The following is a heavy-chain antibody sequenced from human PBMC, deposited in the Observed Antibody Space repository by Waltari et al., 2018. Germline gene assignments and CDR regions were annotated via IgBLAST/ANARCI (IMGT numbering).Heavy chain of an antibody. D-gene: IGHD3-22*01. CDR2: IYYSGST. Sequence: QVQLQESGPGLMKPSETLSLTCTVSGGSISSYYWSWIRQPPGKGLEWIGYIYYSGSTNYNPSLKSRVTISVDTSKNQFSLKLSSVTAADTAVYYCARLGAGYYDSSGYYIDDYWGQGTLVTVSS. CDR1: GGSISSYY. CDR3: ARLGAGYYDSSGYYIDDY. V-gene: IGHV4-59*01. J-gene: IGHJ4*02.